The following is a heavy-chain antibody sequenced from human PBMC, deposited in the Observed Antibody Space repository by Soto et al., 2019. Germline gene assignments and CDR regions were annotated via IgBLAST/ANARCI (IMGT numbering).Heavy chain of an antibody. CDR2: INHSGST. D-gene: IGHD3-10*01. Sequence: SETLSLTCAVYGGSFSGYYWSWIRQPPGKGLEWIGEINHSGSTNYNPSLKSRVTISVDTSKNQFSLKLSSVTAADTAVYYCARVRAKFMVREIYYFDYWGQGTLVTVSS. CDR1: GGSFSGYY. CDR3: ARVRAKFMVREIYYFDY. V-gene: IGHV4-34*01. J-gene: IGHJ4*02.